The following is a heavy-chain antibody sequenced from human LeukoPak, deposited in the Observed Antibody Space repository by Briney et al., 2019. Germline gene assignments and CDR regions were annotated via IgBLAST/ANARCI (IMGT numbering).Heavy chain of an antibody. J-gene: IGHJ6*02. CDR1: GFTFDDYA. CDR3: AKGLYGDSRYGMDV. V-gene: IGHV3-9*01. D-gene: IGHD4-17*01. Sequence: GRSLRLSCAASGFTFDDYAMHWVRQAPGKGLEWVSGISWNSGSIGYADSVKGRFTISRDNAKNSLYLQMNSLRAKDTALYYCAKGLYGDSRYGMDVWGQGTTVTVSS. CDR2: ISWNSGSI.